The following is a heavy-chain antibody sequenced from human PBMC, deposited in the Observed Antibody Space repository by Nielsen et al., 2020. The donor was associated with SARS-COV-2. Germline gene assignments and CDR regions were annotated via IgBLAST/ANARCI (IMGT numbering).Heavy chain of an antibody. V-gene: IGHV3-7*01. CDR3: ARGYSSSNNQGYYYYGMDV. J-gene: IGHJ6*02. CDR2: INQDGSEK. D-gene: IGHD6-13*01. Sequence: GESLKISCVVSEITFRSYWMSWVRQAPGKGLEWVANINQDGSEKDYVDSVKGRFTISRDNAKNSLYLQMNSLRAEDTAVYYCARGYSSSNNQGYYYYGMDVWGQGTTVTVSS. CDR1: EITFRSYW.